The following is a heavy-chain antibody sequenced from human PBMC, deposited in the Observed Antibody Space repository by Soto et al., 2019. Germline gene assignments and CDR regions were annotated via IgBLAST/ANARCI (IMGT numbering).Heavy chain of an antibody. V-gene: IGHV4-59*01. CDR2: IYYSGST. CDR1: GGSISSYY. D-gene: IGHD3-3*01. J-gene: IGHJ4*02. Sequence: QVQLQESGPGLVKPSETLSLTCTVSGGSISSYYWSWIRQPPGKGLEWIGYIYYSGSTNYNPSLKSRDTISVDTSKNQFSLKLSSVTAADTAVYYCARGPPTFIWSGYYFDYWGQGTLVTVSS. CDR3: ARGPPTFIWSGYYFDY.